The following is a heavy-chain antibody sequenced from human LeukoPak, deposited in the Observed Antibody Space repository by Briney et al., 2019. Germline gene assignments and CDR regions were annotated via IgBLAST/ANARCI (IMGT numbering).Heavy chain of an antibody. Sequence: GASVKVSCEASGYSFNVYYIHWVRQAPGQGLEWMGWIKPKSDDTNYGQNFQGRVTMTRDTSISTDYMELSGLRSDDTAVYYCARVDEGGHFSYYGMDAWGQGTTVTVSS. V-gene: IGHV1-2*02. CDR2: IKPKSDDT. D-gene: IGHD3-16*01. J-gene: IGHJ6*02. CDR3: ARVDEGGHFSYYGMDA. CDR1: GYSFNVYY.